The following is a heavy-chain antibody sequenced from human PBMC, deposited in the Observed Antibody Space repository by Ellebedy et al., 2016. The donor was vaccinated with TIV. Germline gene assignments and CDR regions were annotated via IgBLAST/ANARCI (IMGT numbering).Heavy chain of an antibody. D-gene: IGHD3-22*01. CDR3: ARQEVVITGGAFDI. V-gene: IGHV4-39*01. CDR2: IYYSGST. CDR1: GGSISSGGYY. J-gene: IGHJ3*02. Sequence: SETLSLXCTVSGGSISSGGYYWSWIRQPPGKGLEWIGSIYYSGSTYYNPSLKSRVTISVDTSKNQFSLKLSSVTAADTAVYYCARQEVVITGGAFDIWGQGTMVTVSS.